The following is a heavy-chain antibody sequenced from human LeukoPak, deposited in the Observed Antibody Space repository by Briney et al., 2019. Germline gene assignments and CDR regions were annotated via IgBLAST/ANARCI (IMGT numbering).Heavy chain of an antibody. D-gene: IGHD6-13*01. CDR2: LSTSGDNT. CDR1: GFTFSSYA. CDR3: AKDPNPNPRGIFEY. V-gene: IGHV3-23*01. J-gene: IGHJ4*02. Sequence: PGRSLRLSCAASGFTFSSYAMHWVRQAPGKGLEWVSGLSTSGDNTYYTNSVKGRFTISRDNSKNTLYLQMNSLRAEDTAVYYCAKDPNPNPRGIFEYWGQGTLVTVSS.